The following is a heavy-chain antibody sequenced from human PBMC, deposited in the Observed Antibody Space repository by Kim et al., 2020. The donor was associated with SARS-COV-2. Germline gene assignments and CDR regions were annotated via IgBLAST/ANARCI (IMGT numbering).Heavy chain of an antibody. J-gene: IGHJ4*02. CDR1: GGSISSYY. CDR3: ARDTYCSSTSCYMSSD. D-gene: IGHD2-2*02. Sequence: SETLSLTCTVSGGSISSYYWSWIRQPAGKGLEWIGRIYTSGSTNYNPSLKSRVTMSVDTSKNQFSLKLSSVTAADTAVYYCARDTYCSSTSCYMSSDWGQGTLVTVSS. CDR2: IYTSGST. V-gene: IGHV4-4*07.